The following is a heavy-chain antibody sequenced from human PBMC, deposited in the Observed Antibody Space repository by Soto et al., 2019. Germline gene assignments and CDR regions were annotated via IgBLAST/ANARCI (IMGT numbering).Heavy chain of an antibody. D-gene: IGHD5-12*01. Sequence: GGSLRLSCAASGFTFSSYAMSWVRQAPGKGLEWVSAISGSGGSTYYADSVKGRFTISRDNSKNTLYLQMNSLRAEDTAVYYCAKGSRSGYDWGHDAFDIWGQGTMVTVSS. V-gene: IGHV3-23*01. CDR2: ISGSGGST. CDR1: GFTFSSYA. CDR3: AKGSRSGYDWGHDAFDI. J-gene: IGHJ3*02.